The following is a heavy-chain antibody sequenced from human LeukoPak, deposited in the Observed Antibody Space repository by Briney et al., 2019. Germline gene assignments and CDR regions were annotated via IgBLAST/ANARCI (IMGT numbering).Heavy chain of an antibody. CDR2: INHSGST. CDR1: GGSFSGYY. CDR3: ARLLYGDYASWGYWFDR. V-gene: IGHV4-34*01. J-gene: IGHJ5*02. Sequence: PSETLSLTCAVYGGSFSGYYWSWIRQPPGKGLEWLGEINHSGSTNYNPSLKSRVTLPVATSKTQFSLKLSSVTAAATAVYSCARLLYGDYASWGYWFDRWGQGTLVTVSS. D-gene: IGHD4-17*01.